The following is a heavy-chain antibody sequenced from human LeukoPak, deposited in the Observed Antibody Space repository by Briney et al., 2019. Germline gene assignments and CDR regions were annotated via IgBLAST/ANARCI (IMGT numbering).Heavy chain of an antibody. Sequence: SETLSLTCTVSGGSISSGSYYWSWIRRPAGKGLEWIGRIYTSGSTNYNPSLKSRVTISVDTSKNQFSLKLSSVTAADTAVYYCVRDGSSGYFFDYWGQGTLVTVSS. J-gene: IGHJ4*02. V-gene: IGHV4-61*02. CDR3: VRDGSSGYFFDY. CDR1: GGSISSGSYY. D-gene: IGHD3-22*01. CDR2: IYTSGST.